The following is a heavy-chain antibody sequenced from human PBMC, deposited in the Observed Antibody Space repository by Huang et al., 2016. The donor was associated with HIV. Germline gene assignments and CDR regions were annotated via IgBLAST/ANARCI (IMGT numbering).Heavy chain of an antibody. J-gene: IGHJ3*02. D-gene: IGHD2-8*02. CDR1: GGPISNSSHY. CDR3: VGYCTGGTCFEAFDI. CDR2: IDYRGAT. V-gene: IGHV4-39*01. Sequence: QLQLQESGPGLVKPSETLSLTCTVSGGPISNSSHYWGGIRQPPGKGLEWIGSIDYRGATHHNPCLKSRVTMSVDASKSQISLNLIAVTAADTALYYCVGYCTGGTCFEAFDIWGQGTRVTVSS.